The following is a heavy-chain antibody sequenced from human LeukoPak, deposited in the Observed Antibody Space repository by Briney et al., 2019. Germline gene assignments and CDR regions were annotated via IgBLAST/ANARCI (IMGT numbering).Heavy chain of an antibody. V-gene: IGHV1-2*02. CDR1: GYTFTGYY. CDR2: INPNSGGT. J-gene: IGHJ4*02. CDR3: AAGYSSSWSSFDY. D-gene: IGHD6-13*01. Sequence: ASVKVSCKASGYTFTGYYMHWVRQALGQGLEWMGWINPNSGGTNYAQKFQGRVTMTRDTSISTAYMELSRLRSDDTAVYYCAAGYSSSWSSFDYWGQGTLVTVSS.